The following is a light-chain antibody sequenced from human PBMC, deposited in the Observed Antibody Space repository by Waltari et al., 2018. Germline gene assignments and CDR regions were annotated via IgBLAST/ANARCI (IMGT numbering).Light chain of an antibody. J-gene: IGLJ3*02. V-gene: IGLV2-23*01. CDR1: SSDLGSYTL. CDR2: EGT. Sequence: QSALTQPASVSGSPGQSITISCTAPSSDLGSYTLVSWYQQPPGKAPKLILYEGTKRPSGVSNRFSGSKSGNTASLTISGLQAEDEADYYCCSYAGTRVFGGGTKLTVL. CDR3: CSYAGTRV.